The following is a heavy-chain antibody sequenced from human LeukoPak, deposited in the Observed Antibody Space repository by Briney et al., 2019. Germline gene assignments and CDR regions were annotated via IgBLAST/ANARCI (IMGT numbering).Heavy chain of an antibody. J-gene: IGHJ5*02. CDR1: GGSLSNYY. D-gene: IGHD1-7*01. V-gene: IGHV4-59*12. CDR2: IYYSGIT. CDR3: TLTGTGGWFDP. Sequence: SETLSLTCSVSGGSLSNYYWSWIRQPPGKGLEWIGKIYYSGITRYSPSLESRVTISVDTSKNQFSLKLSSVTAADTAVYYCTLTGTGGWFDPWGQGTLVTVSS.